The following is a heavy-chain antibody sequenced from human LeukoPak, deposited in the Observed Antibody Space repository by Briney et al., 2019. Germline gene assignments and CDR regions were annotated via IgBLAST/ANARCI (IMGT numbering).Heavy chain of an antibody. D-gene: IGHD6-6*01. Sequence: PGGSLRLSCEASGFTLSTYALTWVRQPPGKGREWVSVISGSGGITYYADSVKGRFTISRDLSKNTLYLQMNSLRAEDTAVYYCAKAPGAARRYWYFDLWGRGTLVTVSS. CDR2: ISGSGGIT. V-gene: IGHV3-23*01. CDR1: GFTLSTYA. J-gene: IGHJ2*01. CDR3: AKAPGAARRYWYFDL.